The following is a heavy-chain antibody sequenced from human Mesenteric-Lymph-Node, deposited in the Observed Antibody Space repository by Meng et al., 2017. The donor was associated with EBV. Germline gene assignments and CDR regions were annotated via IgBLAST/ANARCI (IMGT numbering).Heavy chain of an antibody. D-gene: IGHD4-11*01. CDR3: SNLPYSY. CDR2: ISGSGGTR. Sequence: GRLVGLGGGRVKPGGSLGLSCAASGFTFSSYTMNWVRQAPGRGLEWASGISGSGGTRYYADSVKGRFSISRDNSGNTVYLQMNSLRVEDTAVYYCSNLPYSYWGQGTLVTVSS. J-gene: IGHJ4*02. CDR1: GFTFSSYT. V-gene: IGHV3-23*04.